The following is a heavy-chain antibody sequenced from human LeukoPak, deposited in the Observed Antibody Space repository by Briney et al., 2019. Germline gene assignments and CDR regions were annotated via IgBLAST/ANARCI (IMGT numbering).Heavy chain of an antibody. V-gene: IGHV3-33*01. CDR2: IWYDGSNK. CDR1: GFTFSSYG. D-gene: IGHD2-15*01. CDR3: ARDSCSGGSCYLFDP. Sequence: GGSLRLSCAASGFTFSSYGMHWVRQAPGKGLEWVAVIWYDGSNKYYADSVKGRFTIFRDNSKNTLYLQMNSLRAEDTAVYYCARDSCSGGSCYLFDPWGQGTLVTVSS. J-gene: IGHJ5*02.